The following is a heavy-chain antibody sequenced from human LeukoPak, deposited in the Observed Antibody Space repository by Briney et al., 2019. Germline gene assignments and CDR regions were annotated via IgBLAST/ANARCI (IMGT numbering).Heavy chain of an antibody. J-gene: IGHJ6*02. Sequence: PGGSLRLSCAASGFTFSSYAMSWVRQAPGKGLEWVSAISGSGGSTYYADSVKGRFTISRDNAKNSLYLQMNSLRAEDTAVYYCARDLVNYYYGMDVWGQGTTVTVSS. CDR1: GFTFSSYA. V-gene: IGHV3-23*01. D-gene: IGHD2-8*02. CDR3: ARDLVNYYYGMDV. CDR2: ISGSGGST.